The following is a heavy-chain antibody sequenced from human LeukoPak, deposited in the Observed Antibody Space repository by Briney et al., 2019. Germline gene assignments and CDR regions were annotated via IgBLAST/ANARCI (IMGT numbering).Heavy chain of an antibody. CDR1: GYTFTGYY. J-gene: IGHJ5*02. CDR2: INPNSGGT. CDR3: ARASQKYNWFDP. Sequence: ASVKVSCKASGYTFTGYYMHWVREAPGQGLEWMGRINPNSGGTNYAQKFQGRVTMTRDTSISTAYMELSRLRSDDTAVYYCARASQKYNWFDPWGQGTLVTVSS. V-gene: IGHV1-2*06.